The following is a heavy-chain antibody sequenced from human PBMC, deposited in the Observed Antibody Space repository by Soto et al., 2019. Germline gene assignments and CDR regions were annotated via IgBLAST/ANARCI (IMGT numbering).Heavy chain of an antibody. D-gene: IGHD3-3*01. CDR3: ASHYDMWSGYLSPVDY. CDR2: IDTSGTKI. CDR1: GYTFSAYY. Sequence: QVQLVESGGDLVKPGGSLRLSCAASGYTFSAYYMSWIRQAPGKGLEWISYIDTSGTKIYYADSVKGRFTITRDNAKNSLYLEMNSLRYEDTAGYYCASHYDMWSGYLSPVDYWGQGTLVTVSS. V-gene: IGHV3-11*01. J-gene: IGHJ4*02.